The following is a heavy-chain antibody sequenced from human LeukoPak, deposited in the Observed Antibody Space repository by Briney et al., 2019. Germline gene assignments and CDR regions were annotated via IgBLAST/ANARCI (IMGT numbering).Heavy chain of an antibody. CDR1: GGSISSYY. J-gene: IGHJ2*01. Sequence: SETLSLTCTVSGGSISSYYWSWIRQPPGKGQEWIGYIYYSGSTNYNPSLKSRVTISVDTSKNQFSLKLSSVTAADTAVYYCARLVVTAASYWYFDLWGRGTLVTVSS. V-gene: IGHV4-59*08. CDR2: IYYSGST. CDR3: ARLVVTAASYWYFDL. D-gene: IGHD2-21*02.